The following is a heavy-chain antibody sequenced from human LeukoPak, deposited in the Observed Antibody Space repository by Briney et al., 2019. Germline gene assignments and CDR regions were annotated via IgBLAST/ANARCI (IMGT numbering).Heavy chain of an antibody. J-gene: IGHJ4*02. CDR2: IYYSGST. D-gene: IGHD3-10*01. CDR1: GGSISSGGYY. Sequence: SETLSLTCTVSGGSISSGGYYWSWIRQHPGKGLEWIGYIYYSGSTYYNPSLKSRVTISVDTSKNQFSLKLSSVTAADTAVYFCARAFRGVMFDYWGQGTLVTVSS. CDR3: ARAFRGVMFDY. V-gene: IGHV4-31*03.